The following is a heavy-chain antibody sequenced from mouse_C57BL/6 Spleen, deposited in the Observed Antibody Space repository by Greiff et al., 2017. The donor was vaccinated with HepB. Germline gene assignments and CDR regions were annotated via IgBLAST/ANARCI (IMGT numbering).Heavy chain of an antibody. CDR2: IYPGDGDT. CDR1: GYAFSNYW. J-gene: IGHJ3*01. V-gene: IGHV1-80*01. Sequence: VQLQQSGAELVKPGASVKISCKASGYAFSNYWMNWVKQRPGKGLEWIGQIYPGDGDTNYNGKFKGKATLTADKSSSTAYMQLSSLTSEDSAVYFCARNYGIWFAYWGQGTLVTVSA. CDR3: ARNYGIWFAY. D-gene: IGHD2-1*01.